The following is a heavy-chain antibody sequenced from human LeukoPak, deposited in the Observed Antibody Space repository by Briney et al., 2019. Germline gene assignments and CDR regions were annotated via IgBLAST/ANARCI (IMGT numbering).Heavy chain of an antibody. CDR2: IYYGGST. CDR1: GGSISSSSYY. J-gene: IGHJ5*02. D-gene: IGHD5-12*01. CDR3: ARQYSGLNWFDP. Sequence: SETLSLTCTVSGGSISSSSYYWGWIRQPPGKGLEWIGSIYYGGSTYYNPSLKSRVTISVDTSKNQVSLKLNSVTAADTAVYYCARQYSGLNWFDPWGQGILVTVSS. V-gene: IGHV4-39*01.